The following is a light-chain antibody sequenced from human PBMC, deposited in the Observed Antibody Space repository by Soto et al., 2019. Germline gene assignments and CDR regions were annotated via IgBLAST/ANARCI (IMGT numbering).Light chain of an antibody. CDR1: QDVGTC. Sequence: DIQMTHSPSSLSASVGDRVTITCQASQDVGTCLNWYQQRPGRAPKFLIQDASNLETGVPSRFSGSGSGTHFSFTITSLQPEDIATYYCQQCRDVPLTFGGGTKVDIK. V-gene: IGKV1-33*01. J-gene: IGKJ4*01. CDR2: DAS. CDR3: QQCRDVPLT.